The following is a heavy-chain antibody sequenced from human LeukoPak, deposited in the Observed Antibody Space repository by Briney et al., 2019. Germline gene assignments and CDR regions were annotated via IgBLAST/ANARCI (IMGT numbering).Heavy chain of an antibody. CDR1: GFTFSNYA. J-gene: IGHJ4*02. D-gene: IGHD7-27*01. V-gene: IGHV3-64D*06. CDR3: VRNWGNLDY. CDR2: INSNGGST. Sequence: GGSLRLSCSASGFTFSNYAMHWVRQGPGKGLEYVSAINSNGGSTYYADSMKGRFIISRDNSKNTQYLQMSSLRAEDTAVYYCVRNWGNLDYWGQGTLVTVSS.